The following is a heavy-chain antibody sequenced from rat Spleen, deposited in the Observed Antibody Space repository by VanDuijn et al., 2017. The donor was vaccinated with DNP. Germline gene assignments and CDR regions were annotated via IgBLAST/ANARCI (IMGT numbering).Heavy chain of an antibody. V-gene: IGHV3-1*01. Sequence: VQLQESGPALVKPSQSLSLPCSVNGYSLTSNYWGWTRKFPGNKMEWMGFISYSGNTAYNPSLRSRISITRDTSKNQFFLQLNSVTTEDTATYYCARGLNYGGYIYSWYFDFWGPGTMVTVSS. CDR3: ARGLNYGGYIYSWYFDF. D-gene: IGHD1-11*01. J-gene: IGHJ1*01. CDR1: GYSLTSNY. CDR2: ISYSGNT.